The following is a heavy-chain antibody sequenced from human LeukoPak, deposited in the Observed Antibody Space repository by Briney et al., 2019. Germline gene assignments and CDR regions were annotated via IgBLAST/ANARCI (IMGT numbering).Heavy chain of an antibody. CDR2: INPSGGSI. J-gene: IGHJ1*01. V-gene: IGHV1-46*01. CDR1: GYSFTTYY. CDR3: ARRNLYCSSTSCYAGSAEYFQH. D-gene: IGHD2-2*01. Sequence: ASVKVSCKASGYSFTTYYMHWVRQAPGQGLEWMGIINPSGGSISYAQKFQGRVTITADESTSTAYMELSSLRSEDTAVYYCARRNLYCSSTSCYAGSAEYFQHWGQGTLVTVSS.